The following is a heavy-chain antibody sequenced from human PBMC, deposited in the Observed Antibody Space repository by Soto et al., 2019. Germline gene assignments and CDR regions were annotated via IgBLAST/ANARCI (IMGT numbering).Heavy chain of an antibody. CDR1: GFIFSSYS. D-gene: IGHD4-17*01. CDR2: ISSSSSYI. CDR3: ARDKDLTMTTVTDDY. V-gene: IGHV3-21*01. Sequence: EVQLVESGGGLVKPGGSLRLSCAASGFIFSSYSMNWVRQAPGKGLEWVSSISSSSSYIYYADSVKGRFTISRDNAKNSLYLQMNSLRAEDTAVYYCARDKDLTMTTVTDDYWGQGTLVTVSS. J-gene: IGHJ4*02.